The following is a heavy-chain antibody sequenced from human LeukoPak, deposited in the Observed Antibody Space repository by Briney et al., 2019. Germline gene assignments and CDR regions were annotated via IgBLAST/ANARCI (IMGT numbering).Heavy chain of an antibody. D-gene: IGHD2-2*02. CDR2: IIPIFGTA. CDR1: GGTFSSYA. CDR3: ARDRGYCSSTSCYTRGAFDI. Sequence: SVKVSCKASGGTFSSYAISWVRQAPGQGLEWMGGIIPIFGTANYAQKFQGRVTITADESTSTAYMELSSLRSEDTAVYYCARDRGYCSSTSCYTRGAFDIWGQGTMVTVSS. J-gene: IGHJ3*02. V-gene: IGHV1-69*13.